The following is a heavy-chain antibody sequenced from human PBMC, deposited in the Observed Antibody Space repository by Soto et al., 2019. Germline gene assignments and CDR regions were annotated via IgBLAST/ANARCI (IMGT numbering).Heavy chain of an antibody. D-gene: IGHD1-26*01. J-gene: IGHJ4*02. V-gene: IGHV1-2*02. CDR3: ARDVVGSDSFDS. Sequence: GASVKVSCKASGYTFTDYYMHWVRQAPGQGLEWMGWINPKTGGTNYVQKFQGRVTMTRDTSITTAYMELSRLRSDDTAVYYCARDVVGSDSFDSGGEGPLVTVSS. CDR2: INPKTGGT. CDR1: GYTFTDYY.